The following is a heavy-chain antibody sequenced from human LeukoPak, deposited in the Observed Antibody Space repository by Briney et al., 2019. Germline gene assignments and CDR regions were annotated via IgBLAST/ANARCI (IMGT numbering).Heavy chain of an antibody. CDR3: ARHGSGSYSADPPYYYYYYMDV. J-gene: IGHJ6*03. CDR1: GGSISSYY. Sequence: SETLSLTCTVSGGSISSYYWSWIRQPAGKGLEWIGRIYTRRSTNYNPSLKSRVTMSVDTSKNQHSLKLSSVTAADTAVYYCARHGSGSYSADPPYYYYYYMDVWGKGTTVCVSS. CDR2: IYTRRST. V-gene: IGHV4-4*07. D-gene: IGHD3-10*01.